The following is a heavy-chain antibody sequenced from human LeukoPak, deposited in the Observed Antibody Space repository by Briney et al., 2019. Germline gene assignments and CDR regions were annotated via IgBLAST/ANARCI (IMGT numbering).Heavy chain of an antibody. Sequence: PGGSLRLSCAASGFTFSSYAMHWVRQAPGKGLEWVAVISYDGSNKYYADSVKGRFTISRDNSKNTLYLQMNSLRAEDTAVYYCAKQVGAINDAFDIWGQGTMVTVSS. CDR1: GFTFSSYA. D-gene: IGHD1-26*01. J-gene: IGHJ3*02. V-gene: IGHV3-30-3*02. CDR3: AKQVGAINDAFDI. CDR2: ISYDGSNK.